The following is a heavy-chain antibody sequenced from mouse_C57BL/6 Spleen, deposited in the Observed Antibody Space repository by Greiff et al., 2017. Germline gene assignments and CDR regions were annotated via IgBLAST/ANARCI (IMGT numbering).Heavy chain of an antibody. J-gene: IGHJ4*01. CDR3: TRVGYYGNYMDY. Sequence: DVQLVESGEGLVKPGGSLKLSCAASGFTFSSYAMSWVRQTPEKRLEWVAYISSGGDYNYYADIVKGRFTISRDNARNTLYLQMSSLKSEDTAMYYCTRVGYYGNYMDYWGQGTSVTVSS. CDR1: GFTFSSYA. CDR2: ISSGGDYN. V-gene: IGHV5-9-1*02. D-gene: IGHD2-1*01.